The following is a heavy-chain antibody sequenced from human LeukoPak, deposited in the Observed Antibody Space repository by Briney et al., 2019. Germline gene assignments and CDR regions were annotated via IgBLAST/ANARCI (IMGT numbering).Heavy chain of an antibody. V-gene: IGHV3-23*01. CDR1: GFTFSSYA. CDR3: AKDRLPGRIYYFDY. J-gene: IGHJ4*02. CDR2: ISGSGGST. Sequence: GESLKISCAASGFTFSSYAMSWVRQAPGKGLEWVSAISGSGGSTYYADSVKGRFTISRDNSKNTLYLQMNSLRAEDTAVYYCAKDRLPGRIYYFDYWGQGTLVTVSS.